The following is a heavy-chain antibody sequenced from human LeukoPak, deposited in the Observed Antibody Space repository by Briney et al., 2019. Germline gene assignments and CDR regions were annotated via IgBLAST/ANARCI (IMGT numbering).Heavy chain of an antibody. V-gene: IGHV3-21*01. J-gene: IGHJ4*02. CDR3: ARDYSAYSNPFDY. CDR2: ISSSSSYI. Sequence: GGSLRLSCAASGFTFSSYGMHWVRQAPGKGLEWVSSISSSSSYIYYADSVKGRFTISRDNAKNSLYLQMNSLRAEVTAVYYCARDYSAYSNPFDYWGQGTLVTVSS. D-gene: IGHD4-11*01. CDR1: GFTFSSYG.